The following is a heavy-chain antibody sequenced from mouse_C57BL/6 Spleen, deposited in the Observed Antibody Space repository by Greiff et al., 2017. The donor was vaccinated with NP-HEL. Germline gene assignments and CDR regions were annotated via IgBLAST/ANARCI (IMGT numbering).Heavy chain of an antibody. J-gene: IGHJ1*03. V-gene: IGHV3-8*01. D-gene: IGHD1-1*01. CDR1: GYSITSDY. CDR3: ARSSYGSSYWYFDV. Sequence: VQLKESGPGLAKPSQTLSLTCSVTGYSITSDYWNWIRKFPGHKLEYMGYISYSGSTYYNPSLKSRISITRDTSTNQYYLQLNSVTTEDTATYYCARSSYGSSYWYFDVWGTGTTVTVAS. CDR2: ISYSGST.